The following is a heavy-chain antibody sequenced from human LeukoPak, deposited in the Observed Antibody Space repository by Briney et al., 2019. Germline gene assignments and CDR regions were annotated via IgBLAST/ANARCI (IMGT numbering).Heavy chain of an antibody. J-gene: IGHJ4*02. D-gene: IGHD4-17*01. V-gene: IGHV1-8*03. CDR1: GYTFTNYH. CDR2: INPNTGDR. CDR3: ARTTSLTASGYDY. Sequence: ASLKVSCKASGYTFTNYHINWVRQAPGQGLEWTGWINPNTGDRGYAQKFQGRVSITSDTSISTAYMELGSPRSEDTAVYFCARTTSLTASGYDYWGQGTLVTVSS.